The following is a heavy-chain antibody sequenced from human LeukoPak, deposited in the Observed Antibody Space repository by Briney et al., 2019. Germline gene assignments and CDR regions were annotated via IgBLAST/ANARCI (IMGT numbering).Heavy chain of an antibody. CDR3: ARERGYSGYDSSFDY. J-gene: IGHJ4*02. CDR2: ISSSGSTI. Sequence: GGSLRLSCAASGFTFSDYNMSWIRQAPGKGLEWVSYISSSGSTIYYADSVKGRFTISRDSAKNSLYLQMNSLRAEDTALYYCARERGYSGYDSSFDYWGQGTLVTVSS. CDR1: GFTFSDYN. D-gene: IGHD5-12*01. V-gene: IGHV3-11*04.